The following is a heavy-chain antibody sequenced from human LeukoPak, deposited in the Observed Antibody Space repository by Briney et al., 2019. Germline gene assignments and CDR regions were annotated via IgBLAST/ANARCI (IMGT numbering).Heavy chain of an antibody. CDR2: ISAYNGNT. CDR3: ARSIAARPFPTGPKKVDDY. Sequence: GASVKVSCKASGYTFTSYGISWVRQAPGQGLEWMGWISAYNGNTNYAQKLQGRVTMTTDTSTSTAYMELRSLRSDDTAVYYCARSIAARPFPTGPKKVDDYWGQGTLVTVSS. CDR1: GYTFTSYG. D-gene: IGHD6-6*01. J-gene: IGHJ4*02. V-gene: IGHV1-18*01.